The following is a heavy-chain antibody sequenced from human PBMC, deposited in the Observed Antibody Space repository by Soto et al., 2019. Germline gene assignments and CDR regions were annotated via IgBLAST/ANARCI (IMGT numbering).Heavy chain of an antibody. D-gene: IGHD3-3*01. Sequence: ASVKVSCKASGYTFTSYYMHWVRQAPGQGLEWMGIINPSGGSTSYAQKFQGRVTMTRDTSTSTVYMELSSLRSEDTAVYYCARAGRITIFGVAPNYWFDPWGQGTLVTVSS. CDR2: INPSGGST. CDR1: GYTFTSYY. V-gene: IGHV1-46*03. CDR3: ARAGRITIFGVAPNYWFDP. J-gene: IGHJ5*02.